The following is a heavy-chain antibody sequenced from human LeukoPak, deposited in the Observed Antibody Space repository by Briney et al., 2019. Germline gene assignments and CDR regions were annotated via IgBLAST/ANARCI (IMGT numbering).Heavy chain of an antibody. V-gene: IGHV3-7*01. Sequence: IXXXGSEKYYVDSVKGRFTISRDNAKNSLYLQMNSLRAEDTAAYYCARDGDIVVVPAAIGYYGMDVWGQGTTVTVSS. J-gene: IGHJ6*02. CDR2: IXXXGSEK. CDR3: ARDGDIVVVPAAIGYYGMDV. D-gene: IGHD2-2*01.